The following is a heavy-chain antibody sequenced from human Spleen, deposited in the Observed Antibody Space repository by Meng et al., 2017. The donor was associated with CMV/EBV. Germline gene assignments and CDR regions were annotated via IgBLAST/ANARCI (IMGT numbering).Heavy chain of an antibody. CDR2: ISSSSYI. Sequence: GESLKISCAASGFTFSSYSMNWVRQAPGKGLEWVSSISSSSYIYYADSVKGRFTISRDNAKNSLYLQMNSLRAEDTAVYYCARDSNLGYSSSCFDYWGQGTPVTVSS. J-gene: IGHJ4*02. CDR3: ARDSNLGYSSSCFDY. CDR1: GFTFSSYS. D-gene: IGHD6-6*01. V-gene: IGHV3-21*01.